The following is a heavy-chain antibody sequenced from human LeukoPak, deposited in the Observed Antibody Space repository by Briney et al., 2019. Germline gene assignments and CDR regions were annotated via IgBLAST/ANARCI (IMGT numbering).Heavy chain of an antibody. CDR2: IQSKIDGGST. V-gene: IGHV3-15*01. CDR1: GFTFANAW. CDR3: ATVVWLGELLGY. D-gene: IGHD3-10*01. Sequence: GGSLRLSCAASGFTFANAWMSWVRQAPGKGLEWVGRIQSKIDGGSTDYAAPVKGRVTISRDDSKNTVFLQMNSLKTEDTAVYYCATVVWLGELLGYWGQGVLVTVSS. J-gene: IGHJ4*02.